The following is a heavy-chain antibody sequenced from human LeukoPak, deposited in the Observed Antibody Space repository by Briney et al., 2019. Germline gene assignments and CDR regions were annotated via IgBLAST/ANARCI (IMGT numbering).Heavy chain of an antibody. CDR2: IMPMFGKA. D-gene: IGHD1-1*01. Sequence: ASVKVSCKASGYTFTSYYMHWVRQAPGQGLEWMGGIMPMFGKANYAQKFQGRVTTTADKATSTAYMELSSLRSEDTAVYYCATSRTTQYYYYYMDVWGKGTTVTVSS. V-gene: IGHV1-69*06. CDR1: GYTFTSYY. J-gene: IGHJ6*03. CDR3: ATSRTTQYYYYYMDV.